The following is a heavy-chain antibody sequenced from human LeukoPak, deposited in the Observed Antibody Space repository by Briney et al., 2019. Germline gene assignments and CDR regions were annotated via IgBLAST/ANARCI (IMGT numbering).Heavy chain of an antibody. CDR3: ARVYYGGKDYYYMDV. CDR1: GGSNSSGSYY. Sequence: PSETLSLTCTVSGGSNSSGSYYWSWIRQPAGKGLEWIGRIYTSGSTNYNPSLKSRVTISVDTSKNQLSLKLSSVTAADTAVYYCARVYYGGKDYYYMDVWGKGTTVTVSS. V-gene: IGHV4-61*02. J-gene: IGHJ6*03. D-gene: IGHD4-23*01. CDR2: IYTSGST.